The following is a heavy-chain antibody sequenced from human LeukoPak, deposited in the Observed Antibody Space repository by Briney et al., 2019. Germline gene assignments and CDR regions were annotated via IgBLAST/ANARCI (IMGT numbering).Heavy chain of an antibody. Sequence: PGRSLRLSCAASGFTFNSYAMHWVRQAPGKGLEWVAAISYDGSNKKYADSVKGRFTISRDNSKNTLYLQMNSLRGEETAVYYCAREIDYGDYGVGFDYWGQGTLVTVSS. J-gene: IGHJ4*02. D-gene: IGHD4-17*01. V-gene: IGHV3-30*04. CDR1: GFTFNSYA. CDR3: AREIDYGDYGVGFDY. CDR2: ISYDGSNK.